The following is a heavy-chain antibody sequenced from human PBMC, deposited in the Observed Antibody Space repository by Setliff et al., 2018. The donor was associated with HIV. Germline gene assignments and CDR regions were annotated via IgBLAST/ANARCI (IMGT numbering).Heavy chain of an antibody. CDR3: ASRSDY. V-gene: IGHV3-30*07. Sequence: PGGSLKLSCVASGFTFSNYAMHWVRQAPGKGLEWVTVISYDESRIHYADSVKGRFSISRDNAKNSLYLQMNSLRAEDTAVYYCASRSDYWGQGTLVTVSS. CDR2: ISYDESRI. J-gene: IGHJ4*02. CDR1: GFTFSNYA.